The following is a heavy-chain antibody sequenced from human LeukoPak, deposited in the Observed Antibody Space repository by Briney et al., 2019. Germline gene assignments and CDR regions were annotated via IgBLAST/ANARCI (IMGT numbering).Heavy chain of an antibody. Sequence: GGSLRLSCAASGFTFSRYTMIWVRQAPGKGLEWVSSISSSSSYIYYADSVKGRFTISRDNARNSLYLQMNSLRAEDMAVYFWGGGGDGYTDAFDIWGQGTMVTVSS. CDR3: GGGGDGYTDAFDI. D-gene: IGHD3-16*01. J-gene: IGHJ3*02. CDR1: GFTFSRYT. V-gene: IGHV3-21*01. CDR2: ISSSSSYI.